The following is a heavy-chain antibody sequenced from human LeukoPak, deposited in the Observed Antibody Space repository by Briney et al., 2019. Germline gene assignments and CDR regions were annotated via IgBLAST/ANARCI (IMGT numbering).Heavy chain of an antibody. CDR2: ISFDGSNQ. CDR1: GFTFSGYG. D-gene: IGHD1-26*01. CDR3: AKPPEVGAIVAYFDY. V-gene: IGHV3-30*18. J-gene: IGHJ4*02. Sequence: GGSLRLSCAASGFTFSGYGMHWVRQAPGKGLEWVALISFDGSNQYYADSVKGRFTISRDNSKNTLYLQMSSLRAEDTAVYYCAKPPEVGAIVAYFDYWGQGTLVTVSS.